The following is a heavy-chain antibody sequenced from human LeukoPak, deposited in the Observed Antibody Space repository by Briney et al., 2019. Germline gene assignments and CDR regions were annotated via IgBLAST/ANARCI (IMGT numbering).Heavy chain of an antibody. D-gene: IGHD5-24*01. J-gene: IGHJ2*01. Sequence: SETLSLTCTVSGGSISSSYWSWIRQPPGKGLEWIGYIYYSGSTNYNPSLKSRVTISVDTSKNQFSLKLSSVTAADTAVYYCASLPRRDVPYWYFDLWGRGTLVTVSS. CDR2: IYYSGST. CDR3: ASLPRRDVPYWYFDL. V-gene: IGHV4-59*08. CDR1: GGSISSSY.